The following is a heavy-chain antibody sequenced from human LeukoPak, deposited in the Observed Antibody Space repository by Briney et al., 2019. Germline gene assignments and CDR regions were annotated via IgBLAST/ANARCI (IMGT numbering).Heavy chain of an antibody. V-gene: IGHV3-9*01. CDR2: ISWNSGSI. CDR3: AKDGTRSGLKGYFDY. CDR1: GFTFDDYA. Sequence: SGRSLRLSCAASGFTFDDYAMHWVRQAPGKGLEWVSGISWNSGSIGYADSVKGRFTISRDNAKNSLYLQMNSLRAEDTALYYCAKDGTRSGLKGYFDYWGQGTLVTVSS. D-gene: IGHD3-16*01. J-gene: IGHJ4*02.